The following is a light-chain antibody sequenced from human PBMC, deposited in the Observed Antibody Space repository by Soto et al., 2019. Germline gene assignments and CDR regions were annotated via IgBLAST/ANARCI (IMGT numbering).Light chain of an antibody. V-gene: IGLV2-11*01. CDR3: CSYAGSSTSAV. CDR1: SSDVGGYNY. CDR2: DVS. J-gene: IGLJ1*01. Sequence: QSVLTQPRSVSGSPGQSVTISCTGTSSDVGGYNYVSWYQQHPGKAPKLMIYDVSKRPSGVPDRFSGSKSGNTASLTISGLQAEDVSDYYCCSYAGSSTSAVFGTGLKATVL.